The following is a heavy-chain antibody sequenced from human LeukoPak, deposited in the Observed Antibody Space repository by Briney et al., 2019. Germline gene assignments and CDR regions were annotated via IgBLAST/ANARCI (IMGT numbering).Heavy chain of an antibody. CDR3: AKGPGLNYYYYMDV. CDR2: ISGSGGST. Sequence: GGSLRLSCAASGFTFSSYAMSWVRQAPGKGPEWVSAISGSGGSTYYADSVKGRFTISRDNSKNTLYLEMNSLRAEDTAVYYCAKGPGLNYYYYMDVWGKGTTVTVSS. V-gene: IGHV3-23*01. D-gene: IGHD3/OR15-3a*01. J-gene: IGHJ6*03. CDR1: GFTFSSYA.